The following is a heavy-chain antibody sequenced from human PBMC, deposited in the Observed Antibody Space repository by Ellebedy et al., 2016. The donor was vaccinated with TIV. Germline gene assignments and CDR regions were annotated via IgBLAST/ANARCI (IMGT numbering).Heavy chain of an antibody. CDR3: AREPDAFDI. Sequence: SETLSLTXTVSGYSISSGYYWGWIRQPPGKGLEWIGSIYHSGSTYYNPSLKSRVTISVDTSRNQFSLKLSSVTAADTAVYYCAREPDAFDIWGQGTMVTVSS. CDR2: IYHSGST. CDR1: GYSISSGYY. V-gene: IGHV4-38-2*02. J-gene: IGHJ3*02.